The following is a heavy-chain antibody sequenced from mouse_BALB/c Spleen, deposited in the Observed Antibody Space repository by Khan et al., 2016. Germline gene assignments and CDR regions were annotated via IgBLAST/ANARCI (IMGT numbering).Heavy chain of an antibody. Sequence: LVKTGASVKISCKASGYSFTGYYIHWVKQSHGKGLEWIGYISCYNGATNYNQKFRGKATFTVDTSSSTAYMQFNSLTSEDSAVYYCASADYDGYYAMDYWGQGTSVTVSS. J-gene: IGHJ4*01. CDR3: ASADYDGYYAMDY. CDR1: GYSFTGYY. CDR2: ISCYNGAT. D-gene: IGHD2-4*01. V-gene: IGHV1S34*01.